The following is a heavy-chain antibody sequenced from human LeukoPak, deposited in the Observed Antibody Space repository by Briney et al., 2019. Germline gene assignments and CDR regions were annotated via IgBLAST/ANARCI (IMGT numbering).Heavy chain of an antibody. CDR3: AGSLLFSGSYYFDY. V-gene: IGHV4-4*07. D-gene: IGHD3-10*01. Sequence: SETLSLTCTVSGDSIRGYYWSWIRQSAGTGLEWIGRMFTSGTTNYNPSLKSRVTISVDTSKNQFSLKLSSVTAADTAVYYCAGSLLFSGSYYFDYWGQGTLVTVSS. CDR1: GDSIRGYY. J-gene: IGHJ4*02. CDR2: MFTSGTT.